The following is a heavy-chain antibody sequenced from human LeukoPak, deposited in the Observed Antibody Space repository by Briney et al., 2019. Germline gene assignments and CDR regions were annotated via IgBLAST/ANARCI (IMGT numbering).Heavy chain of an antibody. J-gene: IGHJ4*02. CDR1: GDTLTVHN. CDR2: IHPSSGAR. V-gene: IGHV1-2*02. CDR3: AVSVQAASIPAFDY. Sequence: ASVKVSCRASGDTLTVHNIHWMRQAPGQGLEWMGWIHPSSGARQYAQKFQGRATMTRDTSISTAYMELTSLRSDDTAIYYCAVSVQAASIPAFDYWGQGALLTVSS. D-gene: IGHD6-25*01.